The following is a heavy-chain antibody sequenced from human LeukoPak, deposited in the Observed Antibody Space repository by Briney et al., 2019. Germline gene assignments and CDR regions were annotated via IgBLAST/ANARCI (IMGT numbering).Heavy chain of an antibody. J-gene: IGHJ3*02. D-gene: IGHD2-15*01. Sequence: GESLKISCKGSEYSFTNCWIGWVRQMPGEGLEWMGIIYPDDSDARYSPSFQGQVTISADKSISTAYLQWSSLKASDTAMYYCASRSQTGAFDIWGQGTLVTVSS. CDR1: EYSFTNCW. CDR2: IYPDDSDA. CDR3: ASRSQTGAFDI. V-gene: IGHV5-51*01.